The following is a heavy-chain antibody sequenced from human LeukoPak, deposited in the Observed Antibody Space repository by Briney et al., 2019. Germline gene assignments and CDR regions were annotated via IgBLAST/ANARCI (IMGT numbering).Heavy chain of an antibody. CDR3: ARPIKWLSTYYFDY. D-gene: IGHD3-22*01. CDR2: ISSSGSTI. J-gene: IGHJ4*01. CDR1: GFTFRSYA. V-gene: IGHV3-48*04. Sequence: GGSLRLSCAVSGFTFRSYAMKWVRQAPGKGLEWVSYISSSGSTIYNADSVKGRFTISRDNAKNSLYLQMNSLRAEDTAVYYCARPIKWLSTYYFDYWGQGTLVTVSS.